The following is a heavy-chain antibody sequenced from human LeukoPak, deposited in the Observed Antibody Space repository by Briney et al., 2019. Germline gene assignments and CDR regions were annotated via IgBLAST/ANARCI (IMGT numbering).Heavy chain of an antibody. J-gene: IGHJ6*02. CDR1: GYTFTSYG. Sequence: ASVNVSCKASGYTFTSYGISWVRQAPGQGLEWMGWISAYNGNTNYAQKLQGRVTMTTDTSTSTAYMELRSLRSDDTAVYYCARDPPGAAAYYYYGMDVWGQGTTVTVSS. CDR3: ARDPPGAAAYYYYGMDV. CDR2: ISAYNGNT. V-gene: IGHV1-18*01. D-gene: IGHD6-13*01.